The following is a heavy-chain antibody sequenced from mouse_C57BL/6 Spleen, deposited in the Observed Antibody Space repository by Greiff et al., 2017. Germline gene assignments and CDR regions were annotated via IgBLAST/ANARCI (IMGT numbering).Heavy chain of an antibody. CDR2: IDPSDSYT. Sequence: QVQLQQPGAELVRPGTSVKLSCKASGYTFTSYWMHWVKQRPGQGLEWIGVIDPSDSYTNYNQKFKGKATLTVDTSSSTAYMQLSSLTSEDSAVYYCAFITTVVADYGGQGTTLTVSS. CDR3: AFITTVVADY. D-gene: IGHD1-1*01. CDR1: GYTFTSYW. J-gene: IGHJ2*01. V-gene: IGHV1-59*01.